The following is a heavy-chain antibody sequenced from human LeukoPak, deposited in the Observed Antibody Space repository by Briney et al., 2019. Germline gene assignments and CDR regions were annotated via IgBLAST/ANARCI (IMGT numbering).Heavy chain of an antibody. J-gene: IGHJ5*02. D-gene: IGHD6-6*01. Sequence: SETLSLTCSVSGGSISSYYRSWIRQPPGRGLEWIGYIYYSGSTNYNPSLESRVTISVDTSKNQFSLNLSSVTAADTAVYHCARHTVLAHFDPWGQGTLVIVSS. V-gene: IGHV4-59*08. CDR1: GGSISSYY. CDR2: IYYSGST. CDR3: ARHTVLAHFDP.